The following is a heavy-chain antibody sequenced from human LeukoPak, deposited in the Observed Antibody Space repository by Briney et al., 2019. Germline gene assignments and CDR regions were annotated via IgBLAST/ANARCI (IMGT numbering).Heavy chain of an antibody. V-gene: IGHV3-48*03. D-gene: IGHD1-26*01. Sequence: GGSLRLSCAASGFTFNTYEMNWVRQAPGKGLEWVSYITSGGRTIYYADYVKGRFTISRDNAKNSLYLQMNSLRAEDTAVYYCARGGWSYVFNSWGQGTLVTVSS. CDR3: ARGGWSYVFNS. J-gene: IGHJ5*02. CDR2: ITSGGRTI. CDR1: GFTFNTYE.